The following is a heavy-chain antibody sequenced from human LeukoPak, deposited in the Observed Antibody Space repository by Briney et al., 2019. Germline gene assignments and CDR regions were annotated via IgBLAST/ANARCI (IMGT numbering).Heavy chain of an antibody. CDR3: ARDGYCSSTSCYTGGDY. Sequence: GGSLRLSCAVSGFTFSSYAMSWVRQAPGKGLAWVSALSSGGATTYYADSVKGRFTISRDNAKNSLYLQMNSLRAEDTAVYYCARDGYCSSTSCYTGGDYWGQGTLVTVSS. D-gene: IGHD2-2*02. V-gene: IGHV3-23*01. CDR2: LSSGGATT. CDR1: GFTFSSYA. J-gene: IGHJ4*02.